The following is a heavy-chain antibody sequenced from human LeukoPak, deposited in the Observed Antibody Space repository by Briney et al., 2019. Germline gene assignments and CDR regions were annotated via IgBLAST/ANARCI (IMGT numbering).Heavy chain of an antibody. Sequence: GPTPVNPTQALTLTCTFSGFSLSTSGVGVGWIRQPPGKALEWLALIYWNDDKRYSPSLKSRLTITKDTSKNQVVLTMTNMDPVDTATYYCAHSGTVTTPHDAFDIWGQGTMVTVSS. D-gene: IGHD4-17*01. CDR1: GFSLSTSGVG. CDR3: AHSGTVTTPHDAFDI. V-gene: IGHV2-5*01. CDR2: IYWNDDK. J-gene: IGHJ3*02.